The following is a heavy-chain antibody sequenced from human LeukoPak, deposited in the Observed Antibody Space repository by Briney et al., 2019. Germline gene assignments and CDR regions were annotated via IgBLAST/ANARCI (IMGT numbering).Heavy chain of an antibody. CDR1: GYTFNIYG. J-gene: IGHJ4*02. V-gene: IGHV1-18*01. CDR3: ARGGYGNYFDY. D-gene: IGHD5-12*01. Sequence: GASVKVSCKASGYTFNIYGISWMRQAPGQGLNWMGWISGHNANTYYAQNLQGRVTMTTDTSTTTVYMELRSLTSDDTAVYYCARGGYGNYFDYWGQGTLVTASS. CDR2: ISGHNANT.